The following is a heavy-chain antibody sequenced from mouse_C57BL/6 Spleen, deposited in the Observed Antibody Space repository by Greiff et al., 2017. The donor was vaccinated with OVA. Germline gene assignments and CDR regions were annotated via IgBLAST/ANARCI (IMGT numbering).Heavy chain of an antibody. J-gene: IGHJ4*01. V-gene: IGHV2-2*01. CDR1: GFSLTSYG. CDR2: LWRGGST. CDR3: ARYYYGSLDY. Sequence: QVQLQQSGPGLVQPSQSLSITCTVSGFSLTSYGVHWVRQSPGKGLEWLGVLWRGGSTDYNAAFISRLSISKDNSKSQVFFKMNSLQADDTAIYYCARYYYGSLDYWGQGTSVTVSS. D-gene: IGHD1-1*01.